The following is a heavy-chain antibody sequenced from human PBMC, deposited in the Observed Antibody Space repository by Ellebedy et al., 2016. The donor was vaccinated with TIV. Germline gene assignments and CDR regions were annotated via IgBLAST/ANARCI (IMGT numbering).Heavy chain of an antibody. CDR3: ARRSSTSPDAFDI. CDR1: GGTFSSYA. V-gene: IGHV1-69*04. D-gene: IGHD2-2*01. CDR2: IIPILGIA. Sequence: SVKVSCXASGGTFSSYAISWVRQAPGQGLEWMGRIIPILGIANYAQKFQGRVTITADKSTSTAYMELSSLRSEDTAVYYCARRSSTSPDAFDIWGQGAMVTVSS. J-gene: IGHJ3*02.